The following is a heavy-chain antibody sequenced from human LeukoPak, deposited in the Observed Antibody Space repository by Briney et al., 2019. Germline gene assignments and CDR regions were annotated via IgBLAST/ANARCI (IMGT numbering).Heavy chain of an antibody. CDR2: IIGSGGST. V-gene: IGHV3-23*01. J-gene: IGHJ4*02. CDR1: QFNFNTYG. D-gene: IGHD6-13*01. CDR3: AKGFSSSWRGFGY. Sequence: GGCLRLSCSTSQFNFNTYGLSWVRQAPGKGLEWVSTIIGSGGSTDYADSVKGRFTISRDNSKNTLYLQMNSLRAEDTAVYYCAKGFSSSWRGFGYWGQGTLVTVSS.